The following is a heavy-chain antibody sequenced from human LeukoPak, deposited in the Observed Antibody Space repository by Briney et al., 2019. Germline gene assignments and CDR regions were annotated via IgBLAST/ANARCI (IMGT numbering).Heavy chain of an antibody. J-gene: IGHJ4*02. V-gene: IGHV1-69*13. CDR2: IIPIFGTA. CDR3: VRGVGYYDSSGYYNSYYFDY. D-gene: IGHD3-22*01. CDR1: GGTFSSYA. Sequence: GASVKVSCKASGGTFSSYAISWVRQAPGQGLEWMGGIIPIFGTANYAQKFQGRVTITSDESTSTAYMELSSLRSEDTAVYYCVRGVGYYDSSGYYNSYYFDYWGQGTLVTVSS.